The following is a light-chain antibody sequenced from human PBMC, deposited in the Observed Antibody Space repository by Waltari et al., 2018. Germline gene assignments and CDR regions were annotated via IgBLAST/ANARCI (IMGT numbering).Light chain of an antibody. CDR3: SSFAGSNTYWL. V-gene: IGLV2-11*01. Sequence: QAAPTQPPSVSGSPGQSVTISCTGTSSDIGYYNAVSWYRQHPGKAPKLMIYEVSTRPSGVSVRFSCSKSGNTTSLTISGLQAEVEANYYCSSFAGSNTYWLFGGGTRLTVL. CDR1: SSDIGYYNA. CDR2: EVS. J-gene: IGLJ2*01.